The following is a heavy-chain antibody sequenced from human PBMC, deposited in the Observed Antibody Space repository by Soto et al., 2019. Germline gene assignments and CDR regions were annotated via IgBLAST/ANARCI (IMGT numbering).Heavy chain of an antibody. CDR3: AINCSGGSCSLNSFDY. Sequence: SETLSLTCTVSGGSISSGGYYWSWIRQHPGKGLEWIGYIYYSGSTYYNPSLKGRVTISVDTSKNQFSLKLSSVTAADTAVYYCAINCSGGSCSLNSFDYWGQGTLVTVSS. V-gene: IGHV4-31*03. CDR1: GGSISSGGYY. D-gene: IGHD2-15*01. J-gene: IGHJ4*02. CDR2: IYYSGST.